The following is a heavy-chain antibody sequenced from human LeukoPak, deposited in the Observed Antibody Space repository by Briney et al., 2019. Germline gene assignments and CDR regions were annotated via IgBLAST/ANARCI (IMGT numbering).Heavy chain of an antibody. D-gene: IGHD3-10*01. V-gene: IGHV4-39*07. Sequence: SETQSLTCTVSGGSINSTSNYWGWIRQPPGKGLEWIGSIYYSGSTSYNPSLKSRVTILVDMSKNQFSLKLRSVTAADTAVYYCARTLHYYGSGSYCFDYWGQGTLVTVSS. CDR3: ARTLHYYGSGSYCFDY. CDR2: IYYSGST. CDR1: GGSINSTSNY. J-gene: IGHJ4*02.